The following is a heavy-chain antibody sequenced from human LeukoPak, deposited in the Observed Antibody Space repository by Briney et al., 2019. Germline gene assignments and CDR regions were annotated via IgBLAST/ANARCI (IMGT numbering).Heavy chain of an antibody. Sequence: GASVKVSCRASGYTFTSYYMHWVRQAPGQGLEWMGIINPSGGGTSYSQKFQGRVTMTTDTSTSTLYMELSSLRSEDTAVYYCASGAAAGTFSIGYWGQGTLVTVSS. J-gene: IGHJ4*02. CDR1: GYTFTSYY. CDR2: INPSGGGT. D-gene: IGHD6-13*01. CDR3: ASGAAAGTFSIGY. V-gene: IGHV1-46*01.